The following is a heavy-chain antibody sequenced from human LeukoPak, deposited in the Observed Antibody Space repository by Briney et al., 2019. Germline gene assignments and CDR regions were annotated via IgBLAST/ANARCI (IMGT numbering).Heavy chain of an antibody. CDR2: IYHSGST. CDR3: ARDRAVAGFGNDY. CDR1: GGSISSSNG. J-gene: IGHJ4*02. D-gene: IGHD6-19*01. Sequence: PSETLSLTCAVSGGSISSSNGWSWVRQPPGKGLEWIGEIYHSGSTNYNPSRKSRVTISVDKSKNQFSLKLSSVTAADTAVYYCARDRAVAGFGNDYWGQGTLVTVSS. V-gene: IGHV4-4*02.